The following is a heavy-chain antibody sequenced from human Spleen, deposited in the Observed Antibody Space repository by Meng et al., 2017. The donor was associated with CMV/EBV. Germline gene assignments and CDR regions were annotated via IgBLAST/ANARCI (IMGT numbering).Heavy chain of an antibody. V-gene: IGHV3-21*01. CDR3: ARWEIYSYGSKFDY. D-gene: IGHD5-18*01. CDR2: ISSSSSYI. CDR1: GFTFSSYS. J-gene: IGHJ4*02. Sequence: GGSLRLSCAASGFTFSSYSMNWVRQAPGKGLEWVSSISSSSSYIYYADSVKGRFTISRDNAKNSLYLQMNSLRAEDTAVYYCARWEIYSYGSKFDYWGQGTLVTVSS.